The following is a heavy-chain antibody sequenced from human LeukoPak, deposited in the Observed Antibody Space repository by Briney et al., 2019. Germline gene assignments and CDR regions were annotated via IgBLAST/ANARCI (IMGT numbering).Heavy chain of an antibody. D-gene: IGHD3-22*01. CDR1: GYTFTGYY. Sequence: ASVKVSCKASGYTFTGYYMHWVRQAPGQGREWMGRNNPNSGGTNYAQKFQGRVTMTRDTSISTAYMELSTLRSDDTAVYYCARDWDYYHSSAYQPGAWGQGTLVTVSS. CDR3: ARDWDYYHSSAYQPGA. CDR2: NNPNSGGT. V-gene: IGHV1-2*06. J-gene: IGHJ5*02.